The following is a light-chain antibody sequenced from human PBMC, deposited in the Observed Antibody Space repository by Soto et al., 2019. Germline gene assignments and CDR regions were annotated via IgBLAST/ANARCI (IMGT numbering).Light chain of an antibody. V-gene: IGKV3-15*01. CDR3: QQYNSWTSIT. J-gene: IGKJ5*01. Sequence: EILLTQSPATLSVSPGERATLSCRSSQSVNRNLGWYQQKPGQAPRLLILAASTRAPGIPARFSGSGSGTEFTLPISGLQSEDFAVYYCQQYNSWTSITFGQGTRLEVK. CDR2: AAS. CDR1: QSVNRN.